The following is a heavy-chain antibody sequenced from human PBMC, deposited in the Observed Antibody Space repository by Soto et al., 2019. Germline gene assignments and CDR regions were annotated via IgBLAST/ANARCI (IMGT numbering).Heavy chain of an antibody. CDR1: GGTFSSYA. Sequence: SVKVSCKASGGTFSSYAISWVRQAPGQGLAWVGGIITICGTAKYAQKFHGKVTITADESTSTAYMELSSLRSEDTAVYFCARSRNSTYYYDSSGYSLDYWGQGTLVTVSS. D-gene: IGHD3-22*01. CDR2: IITICGTA. V-gene: IGHV1-69*13. J-gene: IGHJ4*02. CDR3: ARSRNSTYYYDSSGYSLDY.